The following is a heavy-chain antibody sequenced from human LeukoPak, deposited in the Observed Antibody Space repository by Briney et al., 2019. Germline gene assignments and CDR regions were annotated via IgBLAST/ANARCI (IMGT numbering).Heavy chain of an antibody. CDR3: AKDPEQSSPY. V-gene: IGHV3-11*01. J-gene: IGHJ4*02. D-gene: IGHD1/OR15-1a*01. Sequence: GGSLRLSYAASGSTFSDYYMGWIRQAPGKGLEWVSYIDMSGTTIYCADSVKGRFTISRDNAKNSLFLQMNSLRAEDTAVYYCAKDPEQSSPYWGQGTLVTVSS. CDR2: IDMSGTTI. CDR1: GSTFSDYY.